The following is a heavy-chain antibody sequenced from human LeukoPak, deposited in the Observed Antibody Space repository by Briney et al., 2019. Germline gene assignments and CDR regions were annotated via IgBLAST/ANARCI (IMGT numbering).Heavy chain of an antibody. CDR3: ATDRGWRTSGYYLYYFEY. CDR2: IKHDGSEK. V-gene: IGHV3-7*01. Sequence: EGSLSVSCAASGFIFTNYFMSWVRQAPGKGLEWVASIKHDGSEKYYVDSVRGRFTISRDNTMNSLYLQMSSLRAEDTAVYYCATDRGWRTSGYYLYYFEYWGQGTLVTYSS. CDR1: GFIFTNYF. J-gene: IGHJ4*02. D-gene: IGHD3-3*01.